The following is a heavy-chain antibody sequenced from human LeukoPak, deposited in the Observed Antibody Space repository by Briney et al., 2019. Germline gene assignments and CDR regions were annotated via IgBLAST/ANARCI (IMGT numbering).Heavy chain of an antibody. V-gene: IGHV1-8*01. CDR1: GYTFTSHD. Sequence: ASVKVSCKASGYTFTSHDINWVRQATGQGLEWMGWMNPNSGNTGYAQKFQDRVTMTRNTSISTAYMELSSLESEDTAVYYCASASHVRAYYYYGMDVWGQGTTVTVSS. J-gene: IGHJ6*02. CDR2: MNPNSGNT. CDR3: ASASHVRAYYYYGMDV.